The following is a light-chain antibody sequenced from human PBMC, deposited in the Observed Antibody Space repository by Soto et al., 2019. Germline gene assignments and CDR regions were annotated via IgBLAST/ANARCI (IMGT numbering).Light chain of an antibody. Sequence: DIQMTQSPSSLSASVGDRVTITCRASQSISNYLNWYQQKPGKAPDLLIYVASSLQSGVPSRFSGSGSGTDFTLTISSLQPEDFATYYCQQSYSTPWTFGQGTKVEI. CDR3: QQSYSTPWT. J-gene: IGKJ1*01. V-gene: IGKV1-39*01. CDR2: VAS. CDR1: QSISNY.